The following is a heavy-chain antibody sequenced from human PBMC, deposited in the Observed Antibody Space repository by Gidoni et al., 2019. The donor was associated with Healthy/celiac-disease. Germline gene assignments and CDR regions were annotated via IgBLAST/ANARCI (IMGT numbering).Heavy chain of an antibody. J-gene: IGHJ5*02. CDR2: ISAYNGNT. CDR3: ARAPSWGYCSGGSCYGWFDP. CDR1: GYTFTSYG. D-gene: IGHD2-15*01. Sequence: QVQLVQSGAEVKKPGASVTVSCKASGYTFTSYGISWVRQAPGQGLEWMGWISAYNGNTNYAQKLQGRVTMTTDTSTSTAYMELRSLRSDDTAVYYCARAPSWGYCSGGSCYGWFDPWGQGTLVTVSS. V-gene: IGHV1-18*01.